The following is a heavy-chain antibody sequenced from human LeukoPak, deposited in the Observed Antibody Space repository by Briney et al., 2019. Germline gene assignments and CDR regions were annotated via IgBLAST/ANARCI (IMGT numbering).Heavy chain of an antibody. Sequence: NPSETLSLTCTVSGGSISSYYWSWIRQPPGKGLEWIGYIYYSGSTNYNPSLKSRVTISVDTSKNQFSLKLSSVTAADTAVYYCARGVYGSYHYWGRGTLVTVSS. CDR1: GGSISSYY. CDR3: ARGVYGSYHY. D-gene: IGHD1-26*01. V-gene: IGHV4-59*01. CDR2: IYYSGST. J-gene: IGHJ4*02.